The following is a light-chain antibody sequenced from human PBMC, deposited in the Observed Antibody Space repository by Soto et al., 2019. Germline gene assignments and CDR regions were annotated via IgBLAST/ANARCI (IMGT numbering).Light chain of an antibody. V-gene: IGLV3-21*02. CDR1: NIGTKS. J-gene: IGLJ1*01. CDR3: QVWDHNTETYV. CDR2: DDS. Sequence: SYELTQPPSVSVAPGQTARITCGGNNIGTKSVHWYQQKPGQAPALVVYDDSARPSGIPERFSGSNSGNTATLTINRVEAGDEADHYCQVWDHNTETYVFGHGTKVTV.